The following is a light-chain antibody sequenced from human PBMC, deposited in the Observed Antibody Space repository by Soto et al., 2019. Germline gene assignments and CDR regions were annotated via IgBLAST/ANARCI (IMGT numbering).Light chain of an antibody. J-gene: IGKJ4*01. CDR3: QQYTKWPPGMT. Sequence: DIVLTQSPATLSVSPGEKATLSCRASQTVISNLAWYQQKPGQAPRLLIYDASTRATGVPVRFSGSGFGTGFTLTIISLQSEDVGIYFCQQYTKWPPGMTFGGGTKVEIK. V-gene: IGKV3-15*01. CDR1: QTVISN. CDR2: DAS.